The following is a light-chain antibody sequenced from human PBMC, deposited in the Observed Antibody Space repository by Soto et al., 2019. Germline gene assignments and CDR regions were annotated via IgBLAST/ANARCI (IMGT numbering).Light chain of an antibody. CDR2: EVS. CDR1: SSDVGTYDF. J-gene: IGLJ2*01. V-gene: IGLV2-14*01. Sequence: QLVLTQPASVSGSPGQSITISCTGTSSDVGTYDFVSWYQQHPGKAPKLMIYEVSNRPSGVSNRFSGSKSGNTASLTISGLQAEDEADYYCFSYTTSSTRIFGGGTKLTVL. CDR3: FSYTTSSTRI.